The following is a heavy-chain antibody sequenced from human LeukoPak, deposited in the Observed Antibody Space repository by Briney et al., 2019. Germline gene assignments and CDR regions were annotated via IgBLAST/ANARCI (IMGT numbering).Heavy chain of an antibody. V-gene: IGHV4-61*01. Sequence: SETLSLTCTVSGGSVSSGSCYWSWIRQPPGKGLEWIGYIYDSGSTNYNPSLKSRVTISVDTSKNQFSLKLSSVTAADTAVYYCARGYCGSASCYGVFDYWGQGTLVTVSS. CDR2: IYDSGST. J-gene: IGHJ4*02. D-gene: IGHD2-2*01. CDR3: ARGYCGSASCYGVFDY. CDR1: GGSVSSGSCY.